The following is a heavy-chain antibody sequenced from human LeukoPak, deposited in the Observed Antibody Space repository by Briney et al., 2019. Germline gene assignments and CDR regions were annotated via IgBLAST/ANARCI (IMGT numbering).Heavy chain of an antibody. V-gene: IGHV5-51*01. Sequence: GASLKISCKGSGYSFTNYWIGWVRQLPGKGLEWMGIIYPDDSDTRYSPSFQGQVTISADKSISTAYLQWSSLKASDTAMYYCARRASLAGYYFDYWGQGTLVTVSS. J-gene: IGHJ4*02. CDR2: IYPDDSDT. D-gene: IGHD6-19*01. CDR1: GYSFTNYW. CDR3: ARRASLAGYYFDY.